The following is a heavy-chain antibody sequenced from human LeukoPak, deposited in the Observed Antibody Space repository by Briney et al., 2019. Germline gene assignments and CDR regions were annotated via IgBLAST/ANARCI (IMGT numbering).Heavy chain of an antibody. Sequence: GGSLRLSCAASGFTFSDYYMSWIRQAPGKGLEWVSYISSSSSYTNYADSVKGRFTISRDNAKNSLYLQMNSMRAEDKAVYYSARDFGIAARDGMAVLGQGPTVTVSS. CDR2: ISSSSSYT. D-gene: IGHD6-6*01. V-gene: IGHV3-11*06. J-gene: IGHJ6*02. CDR1: GFTFSDYY. CDR3: ARDFGIAARDGMAV.